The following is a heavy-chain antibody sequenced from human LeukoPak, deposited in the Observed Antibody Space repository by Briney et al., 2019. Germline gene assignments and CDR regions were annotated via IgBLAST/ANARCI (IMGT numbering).Heavy chain of an antibody. Sequence: GESLKISCKGSGYSFTSYWIGWVRQMPGKGLEWMGIIYPGDSDTRYSPSFQGQVTISADKSISTAYLQWSSLKASDTAMYYCARGAVVPAAIPTSDAFDIWGQGTMVTVSS. V-gene: IGHV5-51*01. CDR2: IYPGDSDT. CDR3: ARGAVVPAAIPTSDAFDI. J-gene: IGHJ3*02. D-gene: IGHD2-2*02. CDR1: GYSFTSYW.